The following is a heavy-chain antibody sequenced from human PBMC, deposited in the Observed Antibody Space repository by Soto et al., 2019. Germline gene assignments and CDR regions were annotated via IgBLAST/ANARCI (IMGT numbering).Heavy chain of an antibody. V-gene: IGHV3-23*01. CDR1: GFTFSSYA. CDR2: ISGSGGST. J-gene: IGHJ3*02. Sequence: PGGSLRLSCAASGFTFSSYAMSWVRQAPGKGLEWVSAISGSGGSTYYADSVKGRFTISRDNSKNTLYLQMNSLRAEDTAVYYCAKDREYCYGSGSYYNGDAFDIWGQGTMVTVSS. CDR3: AKDREYCYGSGSYYNGDAFDI. D-gene: IGHD3-10*01.